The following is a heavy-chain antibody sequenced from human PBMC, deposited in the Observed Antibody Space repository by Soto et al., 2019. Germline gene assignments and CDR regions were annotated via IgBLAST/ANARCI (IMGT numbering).Heavy chain of an antibody. D-gene: IGHD6-13*01. CDR1: GFTFDDYA. J-gene: IGHJ6*02. CDR3: AKDISSSWYVPGMDV. CDR2: ITWNSNRI. V-gene: IGHV3-9*01. Sequence: GGSLRLSCAASGFTFDDYAMHWVRQAPGKGLEWVSGITWNSNRIAYADSVKGRFTISRDNAKKPLYLQMNSLRTEDTAFYYCAKDISSSWYVPGMDVWGQGTTVTVSS.